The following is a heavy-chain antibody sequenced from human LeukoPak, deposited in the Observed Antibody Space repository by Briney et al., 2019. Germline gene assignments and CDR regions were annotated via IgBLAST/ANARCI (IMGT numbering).Heavy chain of an antibody. CDR2: IKQDGSEK. V-gene: IGHV3-7*01. CDR1: GFTFSRYW. CDR3: ARDGWSPDY. Sequence: GGSLRLSCAASGFTFSRYWMSWVRQVPGKGLERVANIKQDGSEKYYVDSVKGRFTISRDNAKNSLYLQMNSLRAEDTAVYYCARDGWSPDYWGQGTLVTVSS. J-gene: IGHJ4*02.